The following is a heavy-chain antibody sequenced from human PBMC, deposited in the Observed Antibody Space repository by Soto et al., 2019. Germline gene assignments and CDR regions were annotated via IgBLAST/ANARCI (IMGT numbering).Heavy chain of an antibody. D-gene: IGHD3-3*01. V-gene: IGHV1-69*13. CDR1: GGTFSSYA. J-gene: IGHJ5*02. Sequence: SVKVSCKASGGTFSSYAISWVRQAPGQGLEWMGGIIPIFGTANYAQKFQGRVTITADESTSTAYMELSSLRSEDTAVYYCAREEPKNYDFWSGRRVWFDPWGQGTLVTV. CDR2: IIPIFGTA. CDR3: AREEPKNYDFWSGRRVWFDP.